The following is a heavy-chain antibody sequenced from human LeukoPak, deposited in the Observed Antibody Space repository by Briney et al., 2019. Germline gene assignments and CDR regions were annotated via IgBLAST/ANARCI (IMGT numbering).Heavy chain of an antibody. CDR3: ARSCSGGSCYSALLWTDY. CDR1: GYTFTSYD. Sequence: ASVKVSCKASGYTFTSYDINWVRQATGQGLEWMGWMNPNSGNTGYAQKFQGTVTMTRNTSISTAYMELTSLRSEDPAVYYCARSCSGGSCYSALLWTDYWGQGTLVTVSS. J-gene: IGHJ4*02. CDR2: MNPNSGNT. D-gene: IGHD2-15*01. V-gene: IGHV1-8*01.